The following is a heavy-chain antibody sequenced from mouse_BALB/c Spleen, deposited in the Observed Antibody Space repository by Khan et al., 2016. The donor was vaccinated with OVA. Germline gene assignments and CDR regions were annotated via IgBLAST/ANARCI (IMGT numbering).Heavy chain of an antibody. V-gene: IGHV5-6*01. D-gene: IGHD1-2*01. CDR1: GFTFSSYG. J-gene: IGHJ4*01. CDR3: ARTNTTAKGYYYAMDY. Sequence: EVELVESGGDLVKPGGSLKLSCAASGFTFSSYGMSWVRQTPDKRLEWVATISSGGHYTYFPDSVRGRFTISRDNAKNTLYLQMSSLKSEDKAMYYCARTNTTAKGYYYAMDYWGQGTAVTVSS. CDR2: ISSGGHYT.